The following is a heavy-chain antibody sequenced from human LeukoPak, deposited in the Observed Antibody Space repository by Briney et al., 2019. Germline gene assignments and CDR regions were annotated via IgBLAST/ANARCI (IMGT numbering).Heavy chain of an antibody. CDR2: IYYSGST. CDR1: GGSISSSSYY. Sequence: PSDALSLMCTVCGGSISSSSYYWRWIRQPPGKGLEWFGSIYYSGSTYYNPSLKSRVTISVDTSKNQFSLKLSSVTAADTAVYYCAREQQLKFGGWFDPWGQGTLVTVSS. D-gene: IGHD6-13*01. J-gene: IGHJ5*02. CDR3: AREQQLKFGGWFDP. V-gene: IGHV4-39*02.